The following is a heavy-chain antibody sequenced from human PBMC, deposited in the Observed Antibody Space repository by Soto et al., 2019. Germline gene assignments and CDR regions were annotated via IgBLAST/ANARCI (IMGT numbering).Heavy chain of an antibody. J-gene: IGHJ6*02. V-gene: IGHV1-69*13. D-gene: IGHD6-13*01. CDR2: IIPIFGTA. CDR1: GGTFSSYA. Sequence: ASVKVSCNASGGTFSSYAISWVRQAPGQGLEWMGGIIPIFGTANYAQKFQGRVTITADESTSTAYMELSSLRSEDTAVYYCARGRIAAVRMDVWGQGTTVTVSS. CDR3: ARGRIAAVRMDV.